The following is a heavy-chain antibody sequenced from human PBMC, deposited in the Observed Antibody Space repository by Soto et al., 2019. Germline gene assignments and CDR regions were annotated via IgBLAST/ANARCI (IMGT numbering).Heavy chain of an antibody. CDR3: AKASPWHFDY. CDR1: GFTFDDYA. D-gene: IGHD5-12*01. J-gene: IGHJ4*02. V-gene: IGHV3-9*01. Sequence: EVQLVESGGGLVQPGRSLRLSCAASGFTFDDYAMHWVRQAPGKGLEWVSGISWNSGSIGYADSVKGRFTISRDNVKNSLYLQMNSLRAEDTALYYCAKASPWHFDYWGQGTLVTVSS. CDR2: ISWNSGSI.